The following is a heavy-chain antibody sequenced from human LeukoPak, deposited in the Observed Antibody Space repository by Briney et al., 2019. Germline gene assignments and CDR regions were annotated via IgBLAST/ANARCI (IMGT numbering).Heavy chain of an antibody. CDR1: GFTFSSYW. CDR2: IKQDGSEK. CDR3: AKDTGTAFDY. J-gene: IGHJ4*02. D-gene: IGHD1-7*01. V-gene: IGHV3-7*01. Sequence: GGSLRLSCAASGFTFSSYWMSWVRQAPGKGLEWVANIKQDGSEKYYVDSVKGRFTISRDNSKNTLYLQMNSLRAEDTAVYYCAKDTGTAFDYRGQGTLVTVSS.